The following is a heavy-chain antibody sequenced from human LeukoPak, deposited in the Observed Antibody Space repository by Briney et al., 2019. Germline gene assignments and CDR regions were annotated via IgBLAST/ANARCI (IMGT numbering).Heavy chain of an antibody. V-gene: IGHV3-30*18. D-gene: IGHD3-22*01. CDR3: AKDPYSSRMEYFQY. CDR1: GFTFSSYG. Sequence: GRPLRLSCVASGFTFSSYGMHWVRQAPGKGLEWVAVISYDGNDKYYADSVKGRFSISRDNSKNTLYLEMSSLRTEDTAVYYCAKDPYSSRMEYFQYWGQGTLVIVSS. CDR2: ISYDGNDK. J-gene: IGHJ1*01.